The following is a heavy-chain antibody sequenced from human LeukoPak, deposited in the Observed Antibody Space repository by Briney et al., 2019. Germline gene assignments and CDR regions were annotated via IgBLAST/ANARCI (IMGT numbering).Heavy chain of an antibody. D-gene: IGHD2-8*01. V-gene: IGHV1-46*01. J-gene: IGHJ4*02. CDR1: GYTFTGYY. Sequence: ASVKVSCKASGYTFTGYYMHWVRQAPGQGLEWMGIINPSGGSTSYAQKFQGRVTMTRDTSTSTVYMELSSLRSEDTAVYYCARNGVWDDFDYWGQGTLVTVSS. CDR2: INPSGGST. CDR3: ARNGVWDDFDY.